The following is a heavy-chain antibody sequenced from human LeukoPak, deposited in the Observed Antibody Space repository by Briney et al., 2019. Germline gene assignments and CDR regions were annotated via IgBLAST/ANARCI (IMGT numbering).Heavy chain of an antibody. Sequence: GGSLRLSCTASGFAFSSYAMSWVRQAPGVGLEWVSAIDGGGGRTWHADSVRGRFTISRDNSKNALFMQMNSLRAEDTAVYYCAKDFYDSSGSRYDYWGQGTLVTVSS. CDR1: GFAFSSYA. D-gene: IGHD3-22*01. CDR3: AKDFYDSSGSRYDY. J-gene: IGHJ4*02. CDR2: IDGGGGRT. V-gene: IGHV3-23*01.